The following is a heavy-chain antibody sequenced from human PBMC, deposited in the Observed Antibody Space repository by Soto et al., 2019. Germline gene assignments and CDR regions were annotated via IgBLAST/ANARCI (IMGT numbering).Heavy chain of an antibody. CDR3: ARVVATMVRGVSWLYYFDY. CDR2: INHSGST. Sequence: SETLSLTCAVYGGSFSGYYWSWIRQPPGKGLEWIGEINHSGSTNYNPSLKSRVTISVDTSKNQFSLKLSSVTAADTAVYYCARVVATMVRGVSWLYYFDYWGQGTLVTV. J-gene: IGHJ4*02. V-gene: IGHV4-34*01. CDR1: GGSFSGYY. D-gene: IGHD3-10*01.